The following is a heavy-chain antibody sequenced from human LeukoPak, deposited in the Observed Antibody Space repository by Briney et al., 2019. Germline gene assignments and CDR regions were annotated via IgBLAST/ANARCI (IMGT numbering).Heavy chain of an antibody. CDR2: IYYSGST. Sequence: SETLSLTCTVSGGSISSSSYYWGWIRQPPGKGLERIGSIYYSGSTYYNPSLKSRVTISVDTSKNQFSLKLSSVTAADTAVYYCASQDSSSWYDFDYWGQGTLVTVSS. CDR3: ASQDSSSWYDFDY. V-gene: IGHV4-39*07. J-gene: IGHJ4*02. CDR1: GGSISSSSYY. D-gene: IGHD6-13*01.